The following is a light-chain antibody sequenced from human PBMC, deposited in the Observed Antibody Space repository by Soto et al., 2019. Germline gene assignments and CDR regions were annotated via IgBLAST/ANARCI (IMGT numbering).Light chain of an antibody. CDR3: ASKAGSSRHVV. Sequence: QSSLTQPPSASGSPGQSVTISCTGSRSDIGDSNYVSWYQQHPRNAPKLIISEVINRPSGVPDRFSASKSGNTASLTISGLQAEDEADYYCASKAGSSRHVVFGGGTQRTVL. CDR1: RSDIGDSNY. CDR2: EVI. V-gene: IGLV2-8*01. J-gene: IGLJ2*01.